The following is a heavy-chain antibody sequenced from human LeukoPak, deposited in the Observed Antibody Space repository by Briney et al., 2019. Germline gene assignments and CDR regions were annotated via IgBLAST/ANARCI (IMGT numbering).Heavy chain of an antibody. CDR2: IHSGGST. CDR1: GFTVSSNY. V-gene: IGHV3-53*01. CDR3: ASQYYYDSSGS. Sequence: GGSLRLSCAASGFTVSSNYMSWVRQAPGKGLEWVSVIHSGGSTYYADSVKGRFTISRDNSKNTLYLQMNSLRAEDTAVYYCASQYYYDSSGSWGQGTLVTVSS. D-gene: IGHD3-22*01. J-gene: IGHJ5*02.